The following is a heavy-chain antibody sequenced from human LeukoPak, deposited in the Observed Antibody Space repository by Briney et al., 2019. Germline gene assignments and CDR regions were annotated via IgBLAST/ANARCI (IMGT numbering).Heavy chain of an antibody. J-gene: IGHJ6*02. V-gene: IGHV1-2*02. Sequence: GASVKVSCKASGYTFTGYYMHWVRQAPGQGLEWMGWINPNSGGTNYAQKFQGRVTMTRDTSISTAYMELSRLRSDDTAVYYCARVYDYYYYYGMDVWGQGTTVTLSS. D-gene: IGHD3-16*01. CDR2: INPNSGGT. CDR3: ARVYDYYYYYGMDV. CDR1: GYTFTGYY.